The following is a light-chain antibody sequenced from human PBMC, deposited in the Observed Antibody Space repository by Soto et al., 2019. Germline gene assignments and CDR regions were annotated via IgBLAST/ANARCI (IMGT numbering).Light chain of an antibody. CDR1: NSNIGAGYA. V-gene: IGLV1-40*01. CDR2: GNS. CDR3: QSYDNSLSGSEV. J-gene: IGLJ2*01. Sequence: QAVVTQPPSVSGAPGQRVTISCTGSNSNIGAGYAVHWYQQLPGKAPKLLIYGNSNRPSGVPDRFSGSKSGTSASLAITGLQADDEADYYCQSYDNSLSGSEVFGGGTKLTVL.